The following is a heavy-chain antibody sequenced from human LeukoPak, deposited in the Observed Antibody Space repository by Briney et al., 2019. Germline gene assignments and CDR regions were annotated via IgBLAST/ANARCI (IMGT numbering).Heavy chain of an antibody. CDR1: GFTFSNYA. CDR2: ISFDGDNE. Sequence: PGGSLRLSCATSGFTFSNYAIHWVRQAPGKGLEWVADISFDGDNEYYADSVRGRFMIARDNSKNTLYLQMNSLRAEDTAVYYCAREPREEEQWLTGRLYGMDVWGQGTTVTVSS. CDR3: AREPREEEQWLTGRLYGMDV. J-gene: IGHJ6*02. V-gene: IGHV3-30*14. D-gene: IGHD3-22*01.